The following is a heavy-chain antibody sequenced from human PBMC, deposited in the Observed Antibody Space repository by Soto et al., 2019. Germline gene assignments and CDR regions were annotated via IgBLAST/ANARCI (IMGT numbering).Heavy chain of an antibody. V-gene: IGHV3-30*18. CDR1: GFTFSSYG. CDR2: ISYDGSNK. D-gene: IGHD5-12*01. J-gene: IGHJ4*02. CDR3: AKDLDYPYYFDY. Sequence: GGSLILSCAASGFTFSSYGMHWVRQAPGKGLEWVAVISYDGSNKFYADSVKGRFTISRDNSKNTLYLQMNSLRAEDTAVYYCAKDLDYPYYFDYWGQGTLVTVSS.